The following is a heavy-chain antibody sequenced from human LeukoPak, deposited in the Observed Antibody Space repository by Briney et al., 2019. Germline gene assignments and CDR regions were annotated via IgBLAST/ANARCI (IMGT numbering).Heavy chain of an antibody. CDR3: AKGGGSYSGFDI. Sequence: GGSLRLSRAASGFTFSNYAMSWVRQAPGKGLEWVSAISGSGGSTHYADSVKGRLTISRDNSKNTLYLEMNSLRAEDTAVYYCAKGGGSYSGFDIWGHGTMVTVS. V-gene: IGHV3-23*01. D-gene: IGHD1-26*01. CDR1: GFTFSNYA. CDR2: ISGSGGST. J-gene: IGHJ3*02.